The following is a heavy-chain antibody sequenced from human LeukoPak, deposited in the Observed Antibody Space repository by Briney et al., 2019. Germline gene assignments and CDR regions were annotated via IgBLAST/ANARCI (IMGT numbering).Heavy chain of an antibody. CDR1: GGSFSGYY. CDR3: ARMVTVFGVVTYYYYYYYMDV. D-gene: IGHD3-3*01. V-gene: IGHV4-34*01. CDR2: INHSGST. J-gene: IGHJ6*03. Sequence: SETLSLTCAVYGGSFSGYYWSWIRQPPGKGLEWIGEINHSGSTNYNPSLKSRVTISVDTSKNQFSLKLSSVTAADTAVYYCARMVTVFGVVTYYYYYYYMDVWGKGTTVTVSS.